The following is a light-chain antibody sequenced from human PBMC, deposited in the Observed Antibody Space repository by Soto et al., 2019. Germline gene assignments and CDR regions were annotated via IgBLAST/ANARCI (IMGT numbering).Light chain of an antibody. J-gene: IGKJ4*01. CDR2: AAS. V-gene: IGKV1-39*01. CDR1: QSISSY. CDR3: QHNYTTRPT. Sequence: DIQMTQSPSSLSASVADRVTITCLASQSISSYLKWYQQKPGKAPKRLIDAASSLQSGVPSRCSDSGSGTAFTLTISSLQPEDFAAYYGQHNYTTRPTFGGGTKVEIK.